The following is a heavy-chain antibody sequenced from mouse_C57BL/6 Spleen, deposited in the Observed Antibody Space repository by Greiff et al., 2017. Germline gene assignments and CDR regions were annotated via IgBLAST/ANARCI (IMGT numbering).Heavy chain of an antibody. J-gene: IGHJ1*03. D-gene: IGHD1-1*01. CDR2: IYWDDDK. Sequence: QVTLKESGPGILQSSQTLSLTCSFSGFSLSTSGMGVSWICPPSGKGLVWLAHIYWDDDKRYNPSLKSRLTISKDTSRSQVFLKITSVDTADTATYYCARREEIYPWYFDVWGTGTTVTVSS. V-gene: IGHV8-12*01. CDR1: GFSLSTSGMG. CDR3: ARREEIYPWYFDV.